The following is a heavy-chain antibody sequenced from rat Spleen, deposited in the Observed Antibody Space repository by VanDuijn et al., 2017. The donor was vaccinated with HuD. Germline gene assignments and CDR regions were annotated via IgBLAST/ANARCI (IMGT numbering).Heavy chain of an antibody. CDR1: GFTLSNFY. V-gene: IGHV5-25*01. D-gene: IGHD1-12*03. CDR2: ISTGGGNT. J-gene: IGHJ2*01. Sequence: EVQLVESGGGFVQPGRSMKLSCAASGFTLSNFYMAWVRQAPTKGLEWVASISTGGGNTHYRDSVKGRFTISRDNAKSSLYLQMDSLRSEDTATYYCTTGYYDGYYLVFDYWGQGVMVTVSS. CDR3: TTGYYDGYYLVFDY.